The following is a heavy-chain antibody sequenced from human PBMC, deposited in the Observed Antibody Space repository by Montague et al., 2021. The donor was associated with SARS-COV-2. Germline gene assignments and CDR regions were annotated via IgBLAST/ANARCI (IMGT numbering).Heavy chain of an antibody. Sequence: SETLSLTCTVSGGSISSNFWSWIRQPPGKGLEWIGYIYYSGSTXXXPSXRGRVTISVDTSKKQFSLRLSSVTAADTAVYYCARTRGYDPLFDFWGQGTLVTVSS. CDR3: ARTRGYDPLFDF. D-gene: IGHD5-12*01. V-gene: IGHV4-59*01. J-gene: IGHJ4*02. CDR1: GGSISSNF. CDR2: IYYSGST.